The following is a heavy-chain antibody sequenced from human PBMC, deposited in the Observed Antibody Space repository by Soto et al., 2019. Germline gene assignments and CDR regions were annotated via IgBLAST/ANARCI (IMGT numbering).Heavy chain of an antibody. D-gene: IGHD2-21*01. V-gene: IGHV3-48*01. Sequence: GGSLILSCAASGFTFTSYSMNWVRQAPGKGLEWVSYIRGTTHYADSVKGRFTISRDNARSSLYLQVNSLRADDTAVYYCARDDSFAFDIWGQGTMVTVSS. J-gene: IGHJ3*02. CDR3: ARDDSFAFDI. CDR2: IRGTT. CDR1: GFTFTSYS.